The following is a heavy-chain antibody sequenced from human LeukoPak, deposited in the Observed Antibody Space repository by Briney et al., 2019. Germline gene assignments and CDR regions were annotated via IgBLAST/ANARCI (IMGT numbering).Heavy chain of an antibody. CDR2: IYYSGST. CDR3: ARSTFEGPNY. V-gene: IGHV4-59*12. J-gene: IGHJ4*02. Sequence: SETLSLTCTVSGGSISSYYWSWIRQPPGRGLEWNGYIYYSGSTYYNPSLKSRVTISVDTSKNQFSLKLSSVTAADTAVYYCARSTFEGPNYWGQGTLVTVSS. CDR1: GGSISSYY. D-gene: IGHD3-16*01.